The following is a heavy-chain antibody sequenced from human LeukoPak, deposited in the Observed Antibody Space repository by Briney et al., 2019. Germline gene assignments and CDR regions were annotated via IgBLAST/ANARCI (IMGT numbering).Heavy chain of an antibody. CDR3: ARDEGGSGYIDY. J-gene: IGHJ4*02. Sequence: SETLSLTXTVSGGSISSGSYYWSWIRQPAGKGLEWIGRIYTSGSTNYNPSLKSRVTISVDTSKNQFSLKLSSVTAADTAVYYCARDEGGSGYIDYWGQGTLITVSS. D-gene: IGHD3-22*01. CDR2: IYTSGST. CDR1: GGSISSGSYY. V-gene: IGHV4-61*02.